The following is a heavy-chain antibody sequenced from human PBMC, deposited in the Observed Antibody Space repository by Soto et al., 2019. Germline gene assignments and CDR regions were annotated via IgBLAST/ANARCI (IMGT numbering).Heavy chain of an antibody. CDR1: GGTFSSYA. J-gene: IGHJ4*02. CDR2: IIPISGTA. Sequence: QVQLVQSGAEVKKPGSSVKVSCKASGGTFSSYAISWVRQAPGQGLEWMGGIIPISGTANYAQKLQGRVTMTTDTSTSTAYMELRSLRSDDTAVYYCARGLEGANDYWGQGTLVTVSS. CDR3: ARGLEGANDY. V-gene: IGHV1-69*06. D-gene: IGHD1-26*01.